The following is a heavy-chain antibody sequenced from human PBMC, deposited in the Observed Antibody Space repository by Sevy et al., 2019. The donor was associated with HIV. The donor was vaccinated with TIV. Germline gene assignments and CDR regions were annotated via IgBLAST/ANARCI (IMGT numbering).Heavy chain of an antibody. Sequence: GGSLRLSCAASGFTFSSHAMHWVRQAPGKGLEWVAVISYDGSNKYYADSVKGRFTISRDNSKNTLYLQMNCLRAEDTAVYYCARGLLYYDILTGYYNGLYYYDGMDVWGQGTTVTVSS. CDR1: GFTFSSHA. CDR2: ISYDGSNK. V-gene: IGHV3-30*04. CDR3: ARGLLYYDILTGYYNGLYYYDGMDV. D-gene: IGHD3-9*01. J-gene: IGHJ6*02.